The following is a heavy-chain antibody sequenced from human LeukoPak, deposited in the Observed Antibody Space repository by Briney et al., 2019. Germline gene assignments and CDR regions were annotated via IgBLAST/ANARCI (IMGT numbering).Heavy chain of an antibody. CDR2: FYYRGNT. CDR3: ARHETSASLRPRFDS. CDR1: GDSISSSPYY. Sequence: SETLSLTCTVSGDSISSSPYYWGYIRQPPGGGLEWIGSFYYRGNTYYNPSLKSRVTISVDTSKNQFSLRLNSVTAADTAVYYCARHETSASLRPRFDSWGQGTLVTVSS. V-gene: IGHV4-39*01. J-gene: IGHJ5*01. D-gene: IGHD3-10*01.